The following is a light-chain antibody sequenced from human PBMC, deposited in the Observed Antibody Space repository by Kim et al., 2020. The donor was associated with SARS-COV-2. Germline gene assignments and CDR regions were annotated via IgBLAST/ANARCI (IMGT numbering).Light chain of an antibody. CDR3: AAWDDSLSGSFWV. CDR1: SSNIGSNY. J-gene: IGLJ3*02. CDR2: RNN. V-gene: IGLV1-47*01. Sequence: RVTISCSGSSSNIGSNYVYWYQQLPGTAPKLLIYRNNQRPSGVPDRFSGSKSGTSASLAISGLRSEDEADYYCAAWDDSLSGSFWVFGGGTQLTVL.